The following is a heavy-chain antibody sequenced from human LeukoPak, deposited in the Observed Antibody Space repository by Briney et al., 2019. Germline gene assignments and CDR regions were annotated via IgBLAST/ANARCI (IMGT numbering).Heavy chain of an antibody. Sequence: GGSLRLSCAASGFTFSSFGMHWVRQAPGQGLEWVAVISFDGSNQYYADSVKGRFTIYRDNFKNTVYLQMNSLRAEETAVYYCAKSHPPTVSTEEGEYLQHWGQGTLVTVSS. J-gene: IGHJ1*01. CDR3: AKSHPPTVSTEEGEYLQH. CDR1: GFTFSSFG. V-gene: IGHV3-30*18. CDR2: ISFDGSNQ. D-gene: IGHD4-17*01.